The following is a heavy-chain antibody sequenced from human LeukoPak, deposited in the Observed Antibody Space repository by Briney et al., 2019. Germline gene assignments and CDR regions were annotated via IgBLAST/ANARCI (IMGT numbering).Heavy chain of an antibody. J-gene: IGHJ3*02. CDR2: ISGSGGST. CDR1: GFTFSSYA. CDR3: AKDGVRGWYAFGKEAAAFDI. V-gene: IGHV3-23*01. D-gene: IGHD6-19*01. Sequence: GGSLRLSCAASGFTFSSYAMSWVRQAPGKGLEWVSAISGSGGSTYYADSVKGRFTISRDNSKNTLYLQMNSLRAEDTAVYYCAKDGVRGWYAFGKEAAAFDIWGQGTMVTVSS.